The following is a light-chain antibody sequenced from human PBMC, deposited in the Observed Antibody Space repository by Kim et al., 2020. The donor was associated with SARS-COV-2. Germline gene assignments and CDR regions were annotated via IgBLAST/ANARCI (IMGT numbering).Light chain of an antibody. J-gene: IGLJ1*01. V-gene: IGLV2-14*03. CDR1: GTDVGGYNY. Sequence: QSALTQPASVSGSPGQSITISCTGTGTDVGGYNYVSWYQQHPGKAPKLLISNVSNRPSGISYRFSGSKSGNTASLTISGLQAEDEADYYCSSYTSINSLYVFGGGTKVTVL. CDR2: NVS. CDR3: SSYTSINSLYV.